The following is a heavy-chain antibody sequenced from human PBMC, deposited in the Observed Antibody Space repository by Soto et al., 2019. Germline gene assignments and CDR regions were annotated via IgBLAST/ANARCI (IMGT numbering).Heavy chain of an antibody. CDR2: ISGSGDST. V-gene: IGHV3-23*01. Sequence: PGGSLRLSCAASGFTLSSYAMSWVRQAPGKGLEWVSVISGSGDSTYYADSVKGRFTISRDNSKNTLYLQMNSLRVEDTAVYYCAKGRSGYLLWGQGTLVTVSS. J-gene: IGHJ4*02. CDR1: GFTLSSYA. CDR3: AKGRSGYLL. D-gene: IGHD3-22*01.